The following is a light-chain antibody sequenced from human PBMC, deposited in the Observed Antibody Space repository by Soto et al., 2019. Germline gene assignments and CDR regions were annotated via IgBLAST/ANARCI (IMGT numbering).Light chain of an antibody. J-gene: IGLJ2*01. CDR1: SSDVVGYNL. Sequence: QSALTQAASVSGAPGQSITISFTGSSSDVVGYNLVSWYQQHPGTAPKLIIYEANNRPSGLSTRSSGSKSGNTASLTISGLQAEDEADYFCSSYAGISALVVFGGGTKLTVL. V-gene: IGLV2-23*01. CDR2: EAN. CDR3: SSYAGISALVV.